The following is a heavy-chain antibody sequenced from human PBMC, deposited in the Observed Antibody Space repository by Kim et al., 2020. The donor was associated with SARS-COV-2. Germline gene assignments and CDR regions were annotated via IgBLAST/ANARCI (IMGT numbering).Heavy chain of an antibody. Sequence: GGSLRLSCAASGFTFSSYWMHWVRQAPGKGLVWVSRINSDGSTTAYADSVKGRFTISRDNAKNTLYLQMNSLRAEDTALYYCARTAAGANWFDRWGQGTLVTVSS. CDR3: ARTAAGANWFDR. V-gene: IGHV3-74*01. CDR2: INSDGSTT. CDR1: GFTFSSYW. D-gene: IGHD6-13*01. J-gene: IGHJ5*02.